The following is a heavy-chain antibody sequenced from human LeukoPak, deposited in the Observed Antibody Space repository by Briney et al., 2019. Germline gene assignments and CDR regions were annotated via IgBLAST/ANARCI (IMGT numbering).Heavy chain of an antibody. CDR2: INHSGST. V-gene: IGHV4-34*01. CDR3: ARARTTVTTPPHIDY. J-gene: IGHJ4*02. CDR1: GGSFSGYY. Sequence: SETLSLTCAVYGGSFSGYYWSWIRQPPGKGLEWIGEINHSGSTKYNPSLKSRVTISVDTSKNQSSLKQSSVTAADTAVYYCARARTTVTTPPHIDYWGQGTLVTVPS. D-gene: IGHD4-17*01.